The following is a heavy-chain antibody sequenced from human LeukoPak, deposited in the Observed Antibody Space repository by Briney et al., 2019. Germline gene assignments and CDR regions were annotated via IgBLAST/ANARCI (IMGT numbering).Heavy chain of an antibody. CDR3: ARGAFYSSGWRFDY. CDR1: GFTFSSYG. CDR2: IWYDGSNK. J-gene: IGHJ4*02. V-gene: IGHV3-33*01. D-gene: IGHD6-19*01. Sequence: GGSLRLSCAASGFTFSSYGMHWVRQAPGKGLEWVAVIWYDGSNKYYADSVKGRFTISRDNSKNTLYLQMNSLRAEDTAVYYCARGAFYSSGWRFDYWGQGTLVTVSS.